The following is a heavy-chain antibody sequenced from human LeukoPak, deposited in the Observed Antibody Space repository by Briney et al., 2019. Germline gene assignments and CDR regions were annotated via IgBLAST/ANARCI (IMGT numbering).Heavy chain of an antibody. CDR1: GFTFSSYE. J-gene: IGHJ4*02. CDR2: ISSSGSTI. CDR3: ARESMGLYYYDSSGPFDY. Sequence: PGGSLRLSCAASGFTFSSYEMNWVRQAPGKGLEWVSYISSSGSTIYYADSVKGRFTISRDNAKNSLYLQMNSLRAEDTAVYYCARESMGLYYYDSSGPFDYWGQGTLVTVSS. D-gene: IGHD3-22*01. V-gene: IGHV3-48*03.